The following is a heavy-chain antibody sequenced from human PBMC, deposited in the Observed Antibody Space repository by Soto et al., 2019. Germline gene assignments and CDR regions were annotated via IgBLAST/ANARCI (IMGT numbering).Heavy chain of an antibody. CDR3: AIDDYGKNDGESLEM. V-gene: IGHV1-18*01. D-gene: IGHD4-17*01. J-gene: IGHJ3*02. Sequence: QVQLVQSGAEVKKPGASVKVSCKASGYTFTSFGITWVRQAPGQGREWMGWISVYNGKTSYAQKLQGRVTVTRDTSTSTAYINLGSLRSDDTGIYYSAIDDYGKNDGESLEMWGQGTVVTVSS. CDR2: ISVYNGKT. CDR1: GYTFTSFG.